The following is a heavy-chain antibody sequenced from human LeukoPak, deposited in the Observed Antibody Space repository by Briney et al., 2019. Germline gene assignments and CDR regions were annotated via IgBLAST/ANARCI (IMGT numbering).Heavy chain of an antibody. CDR1: GSTFSDAW. CDR3: TALGYPQYFHH. Sequence: GGSLRLSCAASGSTFSDAWMTWVRQAPGKGLEWVGRIKSKTNGGTTDYAAPVKGRFTISRDDSKNTLYFQMNSLKTEDTAVYYCTALGYPQYFHHWGQGTLVTVSS. J-gene: IGHJ4*02. V-gene: IGHV3-15*01. D-gene: IGHD2-15*01. CDR2: IKSKTNGGTT.